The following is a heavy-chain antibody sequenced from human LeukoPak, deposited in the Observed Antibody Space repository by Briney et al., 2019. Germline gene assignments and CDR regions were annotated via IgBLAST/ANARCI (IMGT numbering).Heavy chain of an antibody. D-gene: IGHD6-13*01. CDR2: IWYDGSNK. CDR3: ARDAAGPPGGY. Sequence: GRSLRLSCAASGFTFSSYGMHWVRQAPGKGLEWVAVIWYDGSNKYYADSVKGRFTISRDNSKNTLYLQMNSLRAEDTAVYYCARDAAGPPGGYWGQGTLVTVSS. CDR1: GFTFSSYG. J-gene: IGHJ4*02. V-gene: IGHV3-33*01.